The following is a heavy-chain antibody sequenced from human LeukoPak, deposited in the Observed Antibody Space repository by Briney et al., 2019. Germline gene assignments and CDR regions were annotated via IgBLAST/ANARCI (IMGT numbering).Heavy chain of an antibody. D-gene: IGHD4-17*01. CDR1: GYTFTSYW. CDR2: IDPRDSYT. Sequence: GESLKISCKGSGYTFTSYWITWVRQMPGKGPEWMGRIDPRDSYTNCSPSFQGHVTISVDKSISTAYLQWSGLKASDTAMYYCARAHNYYGDRDWGQGTLVTVSS. J-gene: IGHJ4*02. CDR3: ARAHNYYGDRD. V-gene: IGHV5-10-1*01.